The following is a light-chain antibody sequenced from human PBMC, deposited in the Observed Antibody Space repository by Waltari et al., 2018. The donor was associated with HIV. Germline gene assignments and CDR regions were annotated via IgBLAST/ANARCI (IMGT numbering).Light chain of an antibody. V-gene: IGKV4-1*01. CDR2: WAS. Sequence: DIVMTQSPDSLAVSLGERATINCKSSQSLLYSSNNKNYLAWYQQKPGQPPKLLIYWASTRESGVPDRFSGSGSGTDFTLSISSLQAEDVAVYYCQQYYSIPPTFGPGTKVDIK. CDR3: QQYYSIPPT. CDR1: QSLLYSSNNKNY. J-gene: IGKJ3*01.